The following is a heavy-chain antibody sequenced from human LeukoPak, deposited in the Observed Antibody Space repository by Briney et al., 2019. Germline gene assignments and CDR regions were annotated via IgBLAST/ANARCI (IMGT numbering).Heavy chain of an antibody. Sequence: PSETLSLTCTVSGYSISSGYYWGWIRPPPGKGLEWIGSIYHSGSTYYNPSLKSRVTISVDTSKNQFSLKLSSVTAADTAVYYCARNQPVDTRFDPWGQGTLVTVSS. J-gene: IGHJ5*02. CDR3: ARNQPVDTRFDP. V-gene: IGHV4-38-2*02. CDR1: GYSISSGYY. CDR2: IYHSGST. D-gene: IGHD5-18*01.